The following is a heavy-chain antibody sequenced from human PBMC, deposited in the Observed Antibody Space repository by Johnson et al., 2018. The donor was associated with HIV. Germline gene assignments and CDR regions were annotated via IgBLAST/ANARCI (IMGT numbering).Heavy chain of an antibody. Sequence: QVQLVEPGGGVVQPGRSLRLSCAASGFTFSTYAMHWVRQAPGKGLEWVAVISSDEGNKYYADSVKGRFPISSDNSKNTLFLQIDSLGADDTAVYYCARGDSSGEAFDIWGQGTMVTVSS. J-gene: IGHJ3*02. V-gene: IGHV3-30*04. CDR3: ARGDSSGEAFDI. CDR1: GFTFSTYA. D-gene: IGHD3-22*01. CDR2: ISSDEGNK.